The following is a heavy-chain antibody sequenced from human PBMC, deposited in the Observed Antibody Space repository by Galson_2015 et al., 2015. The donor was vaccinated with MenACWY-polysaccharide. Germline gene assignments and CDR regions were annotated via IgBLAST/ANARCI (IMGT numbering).Heavy chain of an antibody. V-gene: IGHV3-11*01. CDR3: AKLGLKWDLPRDYSFYMDV. Sequence: SLRLACAASGFTFSDSYMNWIRQAPGKGLEWVSYISTSGTNIYHADSGKGRFTISRDNAKNSLYLQMNSLRAEDTAVYYCAKLGLKWDLPRDYSFYMDVWGKGTMVTVSS. D-gene: IGHD1-26*01. CDR1: GFTFSDSY. CDR2: ISTSGTNI. J-gene: IGHJ6*03.